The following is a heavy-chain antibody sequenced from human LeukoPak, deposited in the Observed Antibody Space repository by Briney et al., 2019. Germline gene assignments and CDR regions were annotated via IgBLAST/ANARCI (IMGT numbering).Heavy chain of an antibody. D-gene: IGHD2-15*01. J-gene: IGHJ5*02. Sequence: ASVKVSCKASGYTXTGYYMHWVRQAPGQGLEWMGWINSNSGGTNYAQKFQGRVTMTRDTSISTVYMELSRLRSDDTAVYYCAREKVEGANWFDPWGQGTLVTVFS. CDR2: INSNSGGT. V-gene: IGHV1-2*02. CDR3: AREKVEGANWFDP. CDR1: GYTXTGYY.